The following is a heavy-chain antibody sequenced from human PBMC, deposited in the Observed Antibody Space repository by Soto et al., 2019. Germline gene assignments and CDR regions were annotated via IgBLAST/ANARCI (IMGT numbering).Heavy chain of an antibody. J-gene: IGHJ4*02. Sequence: QVQLVQSGAEVKKPGASVKVSCKASGYVFISYGISWVRQAPGQGLEWMGWISRHNGHTSYAQKFQGRVTMTTDASTSTAYMELRSLRSDDTAVYYCVRDLDGSGSYYTDYWGQGTLVIVS. D-gene: IGHD3-10*01. CDR3: VRDLDGSGSYYTDY. CDR1: GYVFISYG. V-gene: IGHV1-18*01. CDR2: ISRHNGHT.